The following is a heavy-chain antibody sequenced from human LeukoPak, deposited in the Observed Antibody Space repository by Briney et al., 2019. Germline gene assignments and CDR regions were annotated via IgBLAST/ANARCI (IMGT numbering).Heavy chain of an antibody. CDR1: GFTFSSYA. Sequence: GGSLRLSCSASGFTFSSYAMHWVRQAPGKGLEYVSAISSNGGSTYYADSVKGRFTISRDNSKNTLYLQMNSLRAEDTAVYYCAKGAMVITFGGVIDEGYYFDYWGQGTLVTVSS. D-gene: IGHD3-16*02. CDR3: AKGAMVITFGGVIDEGYYFDY. CDR2: ISSNGGST. J-gene: IGHJ4*02. V-gene: IGHV3-64*04.